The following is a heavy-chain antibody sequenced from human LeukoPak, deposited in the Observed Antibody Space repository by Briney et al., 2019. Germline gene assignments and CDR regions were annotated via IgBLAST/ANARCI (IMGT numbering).Heavy chain of an antibody. D-gene: IGHD7-27*01. Sequence: GGSLRLSCAASGFMFSYYGLHWVRQAPGKGLEWVANIKQDGSEKYYVDSVKGRFTISRDNAKNSLYLQMNSLRAEDTAVYYCARAGDYFDYWGQGTLVTVSS. CDR1: GFMFSYYG. V-gene: IGHV3-7*01. J-gene: IGHJ4*02. CDR3: ARAGDYFDY. CDR2: IKQDGSEK.